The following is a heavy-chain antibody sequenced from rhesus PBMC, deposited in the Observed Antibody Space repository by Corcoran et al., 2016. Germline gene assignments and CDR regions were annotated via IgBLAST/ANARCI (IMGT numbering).Heavy chain of an antibody. CDR3: ASSIDTAEFDY. V-gene: IGHV4S14*01. J-gene: IGHJ4*01. CDR2: IYGSGGSN. Sequence: QVQLQESGPGLVRPSETLSLTCAVSGGSISGYYYWSWIRPPPGKGLEWIGSIYGSGGSNYLNPSLKSRVTLSVDTSKNQFSLKLSAVTAADTAVYYCASSIDTAEFDYWGQGVLVTVSS. CDR1: GGSISGYYY. D-gene: IGHD5-12*01.